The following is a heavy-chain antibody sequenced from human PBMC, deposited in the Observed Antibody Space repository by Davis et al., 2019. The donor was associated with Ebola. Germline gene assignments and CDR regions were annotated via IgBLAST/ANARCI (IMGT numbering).Heavy chain of an antibody. V-gene: IGHV3-73*01. CDR1: GFTFSGSA. CDR3: TQTSGDVDY. Sequence: GESLKISCAASGFTFSGSAMHWVRQASGKGLEWVGRIRSKANSYATAYAASVKGMFTISRDDSKTTAYLQMNSLKTEDTAVYYCTQTSGDVDYWGQGTLVTVSS. D-gene: IGHD4-17*01. CDR2: IRSKANSYAT. J-gene: IGHJ4*02.